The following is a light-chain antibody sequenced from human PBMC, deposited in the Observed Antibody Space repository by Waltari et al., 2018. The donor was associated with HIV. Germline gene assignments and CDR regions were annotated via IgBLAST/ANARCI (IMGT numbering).Light chain of an antibody. CDR2: GAS. V-gene: IGKV1-9*01. CDR1: RDVSNF. Sequence: DIQLTQSPSFLSASVGERVSITCRASRDVSNFLAWYQKKPGTAPKLLIYGASTLQSGVPSRFGGSGSGAQFTLTINSLQPDDFATYYCQQSDSYPLTFGQGTRL. CDR3: QQSDSYPLT. J-gene: IGKJ5*01.